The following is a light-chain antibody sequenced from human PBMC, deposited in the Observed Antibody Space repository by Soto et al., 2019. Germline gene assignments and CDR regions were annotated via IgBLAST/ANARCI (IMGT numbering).Light chain of an antibody. Sequence: EIVMTQSPATLYGSPGERATLSCRASQSVSSNLAWYQQKPGQAPLLLVYRASTRATGIAASFSGSGSGTDFTLTITSLSSEDFAVYYCQHYHNWPPWTFGQGTKMEIK. CDR2: RAS. V-gene: IGKV3-15*01. J-gene: IGKJ1*01. CDR1: QSVSSN. CDR3: QHYHNWPPWT.